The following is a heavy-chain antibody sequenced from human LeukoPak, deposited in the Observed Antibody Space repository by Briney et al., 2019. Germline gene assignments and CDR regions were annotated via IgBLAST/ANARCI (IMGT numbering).Heavy chain of an antibody. Sequence: SETLSPTCTVSGGSISSSSYYWGWIRQPPGKGLEWIGSIYYSGSTYYNPSLKSRVTISVDTSKNQFSLKLSSVTAADTAVYYCAQSRYYDFWSGYYLGNNWFDPWGQGTLVTVSS. CDR2: IYYSGST. J-gene: IGHJ5*02. D-gene: IGHD3-3*01. V-gene: IGHV4-39*01. CDR3: AQSRYYDFWSGYYLGNNWFDP. CDR1: GGSISSSSYY.